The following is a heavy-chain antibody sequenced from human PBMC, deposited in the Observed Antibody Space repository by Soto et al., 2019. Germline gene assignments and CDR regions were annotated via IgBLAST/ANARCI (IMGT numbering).Heavy chain of an antibody. Sequence: SETLSLTCTVSGGSISSYYWSWIRQPPGKGLEWIGYIYYSGITDYNPSLKSRVTISVDTSKNQFSLKLSSVTAADTAVYYCARVWGYAFDIWGQGTMVTVSS. CDR1: GGSISSYY. D-gene: IGHD7-27*01. CDR3: ARVWGYAFDI. J-gene: IGHJ3*02. CDR2: IYYSGIT. V-gene: IGHV4-59*08.